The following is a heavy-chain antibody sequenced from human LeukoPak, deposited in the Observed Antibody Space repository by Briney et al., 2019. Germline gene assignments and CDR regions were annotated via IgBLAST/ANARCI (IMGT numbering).Heavy chain of an antibody. Sequence: SETLSLTCTVSGGSISSYYWSWIRQPPAKGLEWIGYIYYSGSTNYNPSLKSRVTISVDTSKNQFSLKLSSVTAADTAVYYCARAVAVAGTGHFQHWGQGTLVTVSS. CDR1: GGSISSYY. V-gene: IGHV4-59*12. J-gene: IGHJ1*01. CDR2: IYYSGST. CDR3: ARAVAVAGTGHFQH. D-gene: IGHD6-19*01.